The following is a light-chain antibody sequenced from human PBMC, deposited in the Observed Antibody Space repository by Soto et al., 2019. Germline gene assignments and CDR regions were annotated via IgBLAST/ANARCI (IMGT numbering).Light chain of an antibody. Sequence: DIPLTQSPSFLSASVGDRVTMTCRASQGVSTYLAWYQQKPGKAPKLLIYGASTLQSGVPSRFSDSGSGTEFALAISSLQPEDFATYYCQQLITYPQTFGQGTKVEIK. CDR1: QGVSTY. J-gene: IGKJ1*01. CDR2: GAS. V-gene: IGKV1-9*01. CDR3: QQLITYPQT.